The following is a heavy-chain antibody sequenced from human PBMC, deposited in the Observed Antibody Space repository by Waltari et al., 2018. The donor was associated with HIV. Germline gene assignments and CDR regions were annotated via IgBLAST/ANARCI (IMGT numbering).Heavy chain of an antibody. CDR1: GFTFNNSW. J-gene: IGHJ4*02. CDR2: IKQDESEK. Sequence: EVQLVESGGGLVQPGGSLRLSCAASGFTFNNSWMTWVRQAPGKGLEWVANIKQDESEKYYVDSVKGRFTISRDNAKNSLFLQMNSLRAEDTAVYYCAREALYDSSGYYFDYWGQGTLVTVSS. CDR3: AREALYDSSGYYFDY. V-gene: IGHV3-7*01. D-gene: IGHD3-22*01.